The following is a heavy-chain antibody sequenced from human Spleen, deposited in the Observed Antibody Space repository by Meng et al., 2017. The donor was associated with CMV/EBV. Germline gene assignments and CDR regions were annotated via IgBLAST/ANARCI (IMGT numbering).Heavy chain of an antibody. CDR1: GFTFRNYV. D-gene: IGHD7-27*01. J-gene: IGHJ4*02. CDR3: AKAWGSGPSPFDY. CDR2: FGGRVSNT. V-gene: IGHV3-23*01. Sequence: CAASGFTFRNYVMSWVRQAPGKGLEWVSVFGGRVSNTYYADSVKGRFTISRDNSKNTLYLQMNSLRDEDTAVYYCAKAWGSGPSPFDYWGQGTLVTVSS.